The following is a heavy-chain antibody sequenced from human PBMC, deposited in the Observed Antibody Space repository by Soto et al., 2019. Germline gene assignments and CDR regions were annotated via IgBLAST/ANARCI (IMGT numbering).Heavy chain of an antibody. CDR2: VYYTGST. D-gene: IGHD2-8*02. Sequence: WEPLSLTGSVSGGSISVSYWSWIRQSPGKGLEWLGYVYYTGSTNYSPSLRSRVSISVDTSKNEFSLRLSSVTAADTAVYFCARSVAVPGAHIDYWGQGTQVTVSS. CDR1: GGSISVSY. J-gene: IGHJ4*02. V-gene: IGHV4-59*01. CDR3: ARSVAVPGAHIDY.